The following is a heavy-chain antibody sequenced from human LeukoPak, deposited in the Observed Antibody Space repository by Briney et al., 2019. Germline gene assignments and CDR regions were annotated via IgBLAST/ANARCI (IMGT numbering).Heavy chain of an antibody. CDR3: ARDSSDSGYDERAGAFDI. J-gene: IGHJ3*02. Sequence: SETLSLTCTVSSGSISSGRYYWSWIRQPAGKGLEWIGRIDISGSTYYNPSLKSRVIISVDMSKNQFSLKLSSVTAADTAVYYCARDSSDSGYDERAGAFDIWGQGTMVTVSS. V-gene: IGHV4-61*02. CDR2: IDISGST. D-gene: IGHD5-12*01. CDR1: SGSISSGRYY.